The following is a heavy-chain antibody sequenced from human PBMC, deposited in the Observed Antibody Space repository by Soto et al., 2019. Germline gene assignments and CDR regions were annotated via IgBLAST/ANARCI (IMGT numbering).Heavy chain of an antibody. CDR1: GASLNTYF. Sequence: QVQLQESGPGLVEPSETLSLTCTVSGASLNTYFWSWIRQPPGKGLEWIGCVFNSGNTDYNPSLKSRVTIPVDTSKNPFSLKLTSVTAADTAVYYCARLQTTAGHWYFDLWCRGTLVTVSS. CDR2: VFNSGNT. J-gene: IGHJ2*01. D-gene: IGHD6-13*01. V-gene: IGHV4-59*08. CDR3: ARLQTTAGHWYFDL.